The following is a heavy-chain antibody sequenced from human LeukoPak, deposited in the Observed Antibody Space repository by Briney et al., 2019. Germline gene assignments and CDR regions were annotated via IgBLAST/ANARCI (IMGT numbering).Heavy chain of an antibody. CDR2: ISSSGSTI. V-gene: IGHV3-48*03. J-gene: IGHJ6*02. CDR3: ARNAYGAQTPSDV. D-gene: IGHD4-17*01. Sequence: GGSLRLSCAASGFTFSSYEMNWVRQAPGKGLEWVSYISSSGSTIYYADSLKGRFTISRDNAKNSLYLQMNSLRAEDTAVYYCARNAYGAQTPSDVWGQGTTVTVSS. CDR1: GFTFSSYE.